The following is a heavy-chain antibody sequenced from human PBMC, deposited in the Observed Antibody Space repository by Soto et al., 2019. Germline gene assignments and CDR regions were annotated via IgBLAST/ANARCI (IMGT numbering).Heavy chain of an antibody. CDR3: ASAVRDYYDSSGYYEYFQH. CDR1: GGSISSSSYY. V-gene: IGHV4-39*01. Sequence: SETLSLTCTVSGGSISSSSYYWGWIRQPPGKGLEWIGSIYYSGSTYYNPSLKSRVTISVDTSKNQFSLKLSSVTAADMAVYYCASAVRDYYDSSGYYEYFQHWGQGTLVTVSS. J-gene: IGHJ1*01. D-gene: IGHD3-22*01. CDR2: IYYSGST.